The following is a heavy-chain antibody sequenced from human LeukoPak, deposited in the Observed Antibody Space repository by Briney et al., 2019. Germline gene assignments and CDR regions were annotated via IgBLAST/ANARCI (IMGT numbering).Heavy chain of an antibody. CDR1: GFTFSDYY. D-gene: IGHD2-15*01. CDR3: ARSVSMAATPIDY. V-gene: IGHV4-59*01. CDR2: IYYSGST. J-gene: IGHJ4*02. Sequence: LRLSCAASGFTFSDYYMSWIRQPPGKGLKWIGYIYYSGSTNYNPSLKSRVTISVDTSKNQFSLKLSSVTAADTAVYYCARSVSMAATPIDYWGQGTLVTVSS.